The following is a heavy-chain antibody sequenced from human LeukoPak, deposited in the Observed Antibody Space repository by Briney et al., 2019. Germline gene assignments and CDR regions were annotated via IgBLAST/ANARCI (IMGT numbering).Heavy chain of an antibody. Sequence: GGSLRLSCAASGFTFSSYATSWVRQAPGKGLEWVSAIGGSDARTYYADSVKGRFTISRDNSKNTLYLQMNSLRAEGTAVYYCAKHLSGSYTFDYWGLGTLVTVSS. CDR1: GFTFSSYA. D-gene: IGHD1-26*01. J-gene: IGHJ4*02. CDR2: IGGSDART. CDR3: AKHLSGSYTFDY. V-gene: IGHV3-23*01.